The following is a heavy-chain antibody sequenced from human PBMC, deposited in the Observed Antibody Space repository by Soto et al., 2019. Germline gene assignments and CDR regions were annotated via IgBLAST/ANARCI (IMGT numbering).Heavy chain of an antibody. V-gene: IGHV4-59*01. CDR3: AREIIVGATSLGAFDI. J-gene: IGHJ3*02. CDR2: IYYSGST. D-gene: IGHD1-26*01. CDR1: GGSISSYY. Sequence: SCTVSGGSISSYYWSWIRQPPGKGLEWIGYIYYSGSTNYNPSLKSRVTISVDTSKNQFSLKLSSVTAADTAVYYCAREIIVGATSLGAFDIWGQGTMVTVSS.